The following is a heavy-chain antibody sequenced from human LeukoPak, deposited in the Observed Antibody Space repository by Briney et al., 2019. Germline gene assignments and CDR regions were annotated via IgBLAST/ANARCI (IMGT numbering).Heavy chain of an antibody. CDR3: ARGRGFGPYNWFDP. Sequence: GSLRLSCAASGFTVSSNYMSWVRQAPGKGLEWVSVIYSGGSTYYADSVKGRFTISRDNSKNTLYLQMNSLRAEDTAVYYCARGRGFGPYNWFDPWGQGTLVTVSS. J-gene: IGHJ5*02. V-gene: IGHV3-66*01. CDR2: IYSGGST. CDR1: GFTVSSNY. D-gene: IGHD3-10*01.